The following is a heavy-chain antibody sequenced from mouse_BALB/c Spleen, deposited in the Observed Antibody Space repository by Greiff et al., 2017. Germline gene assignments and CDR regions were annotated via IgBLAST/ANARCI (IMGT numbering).Heavy chain of an antibody. J-gene: IGHJ3*01. CDR1: GFTFSSYA. Sequence: DVQLVESGGGLVTPGGSLKLSCAASGFTFSSYAMSWVRQTPEKRLEWVASISSGGSTYYPDSVKGRFTISRDNARNILYLQMSSLRSEDTAMYYCARGGYDYDWFAYWGQGTLVTVSA. D-gene: IGHD2-4*01. V-gene: IGHV5-6-5*01. CDR2: ISSGGST. CDR3: ARGGYDYDWFAY.